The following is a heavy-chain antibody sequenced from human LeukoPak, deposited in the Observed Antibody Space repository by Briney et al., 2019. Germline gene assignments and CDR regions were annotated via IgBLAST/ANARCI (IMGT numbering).Heavy chain of an antibody. CDR2: ISYDGSNK. CDR1: GFTFSSYA. CDR3: ARERPHGRLVRLWPHAFDI. D-gene: IGHD6-6*01. V-gene: IGHV3-30*04. J-gene: IGHJ3*02. Sequence: GGSLRLSCAASGFTFSSYAMHWVRQAPGKGLEWVAVISYDGSNKYYADSVKGRFTISRDNSKNTLYLQMNSLRAEDTAVYYCARERPHGRLVRLWPHAFDIWGQGTMVTVSS.